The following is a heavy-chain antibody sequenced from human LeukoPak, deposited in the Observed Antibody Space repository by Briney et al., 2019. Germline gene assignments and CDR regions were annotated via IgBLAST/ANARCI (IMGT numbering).Heavy chain of an antibody. J-gene: IGHJ4*02. CDR3: TTHYYDSSGYHYGAFDY. D-gene: IGHD3-22*01. CDR1: GFTFSGSA. Sequence: GGSLRLSCAASGFTFSGSAMHWVRQASGKGLEWVGRVRSRANSYATTYAASVKGRFSISRDDSKNTAFLEMNSPKTEDTAVYYCTTHYYDSSGYHYGAFDYWGQVTLVTVSS. CDR2: VRSRANSYAT. V-gene: IGHV3-73*01.